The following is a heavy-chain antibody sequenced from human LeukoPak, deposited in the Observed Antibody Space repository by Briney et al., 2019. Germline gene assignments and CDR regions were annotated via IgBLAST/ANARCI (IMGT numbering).Heavy chain of an antibody. CDR1: GFTVSSNY. CDR2: IYSGGST. D-gene: IGHD5-12*01. V-gene: IGHV3-66*01. J-gene: IGHJ3*02. CDR3: ARDGDIVATDGSFDI. Sequence: PGGSLRLSCAASGFTVSSNYMSWVRQAPGKGLEWVSVIYSGGSTYYADSVKGRFTISRDNSKNTLYLQTNSLRAEDTAVYYCARDGDIVATDGSFDIWGQGTMVTVSS.